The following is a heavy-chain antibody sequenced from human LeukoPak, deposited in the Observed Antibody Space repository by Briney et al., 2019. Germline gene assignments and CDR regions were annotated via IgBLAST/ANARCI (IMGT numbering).Heavy chain of an antibody. CDR2: IKSKTDGGTT. CDR1: GFTFSSAW. J-gene: IGHJ4*02. Sequence: GGSLRLSCAASGFTFSSAWMSGVRQAPGQGLEWVGRIKSKTDGGTTDYAAPVKSRFTISRDDSENTLYVQMNSLKTEDTAVYYCTTVGSSGCDNWGQGTLVTVSS. CDR3: TTVGSSGCDN. D-gene: IGHD6-19*01. V-gene: IGHV3-15*01.